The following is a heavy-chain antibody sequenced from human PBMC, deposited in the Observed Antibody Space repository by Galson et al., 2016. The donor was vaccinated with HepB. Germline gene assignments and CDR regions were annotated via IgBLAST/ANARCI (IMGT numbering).Heavy chain of an antibody. CDR2: LDHTGDIT. CDR1: GFTFSSYT. D-gene: IGHD2-15*01. CDR3: TKIGSGYFEY. J-gene: IGHJ4*02. V-gene: IGHV3-23*01. Sequence: SLRLSCAAPGFTFSSYTMSWVRQAPGEGLEWVSILDHTGDITCYADSVKGRFTISRDNSKNRMYLQMNSLRAEDTASYYCTKIGSGYFEYWGRGTLVTVSS.